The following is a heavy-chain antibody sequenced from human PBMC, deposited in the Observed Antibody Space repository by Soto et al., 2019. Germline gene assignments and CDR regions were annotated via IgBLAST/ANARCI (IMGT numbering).Heavy chain of an antibody. CDR2: IWYDGSNK. J-gene: IGHJ6*02. V-gene: IGHV3-33*01. CDR3: ARDGGSSWSLVRLYQRKSYGMDV. CDR1: GFTFSSYG. Sequence: PGGSLRLSCAASGFTFSSYGMHWVRQAPGKGLEWVAVIWYDGSNKYYADSVKDRFTISRDNSKNTLYLQMNSLRAEDTAVYYCARDGGSSWSLVRLYQRKSYGMDVWGQGTTVTVS. D-gene: IGHD6-13*01.